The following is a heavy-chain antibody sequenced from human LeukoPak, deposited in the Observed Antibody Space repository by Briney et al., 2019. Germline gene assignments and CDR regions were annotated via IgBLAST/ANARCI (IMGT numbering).Heavy chain of an antibody. V-gene: IGHV4-39*07. CDR1: GGFISSSSYY. D-gene: IGHD2-2*03. CDR3: ARDGYLAVDY. J-gene: IGHJ4*02. CDR2: IYYSGNT. Sequence: SETLSLTCTVSGGFISSSSYYWGWIRQPPGKGLEWIGSIYYSGNTYYNPSLKSRVAISVDTSKNQFSLKLSSVTAADTAVYYCARDGYLAVDYWGQGTLVTVSS.